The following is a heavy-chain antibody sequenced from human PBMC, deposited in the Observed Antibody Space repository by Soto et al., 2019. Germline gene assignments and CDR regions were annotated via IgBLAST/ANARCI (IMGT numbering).Heavy chain of an antibody. CDR3: ASYLKEPEYYFDY. J-gene: IGHJ4*02. CDR1: GGSISSGGYY. V-gene: IGHV4-31*03. Sequence: SETLSLTCTVSGGSISSGGYYWSWIRQHPGKGLEWIGYIYYSGSTYYNPSLKSRVTISVDTSKNQFSLKLSSVTAADTAVYYCASYLKEPEYYFDYWGQGTLVTVSS. CDR2: IYYSGST.